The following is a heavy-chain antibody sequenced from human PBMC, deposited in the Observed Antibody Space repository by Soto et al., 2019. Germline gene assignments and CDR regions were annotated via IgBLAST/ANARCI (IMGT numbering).Heavy chain of an antibody. CDR3: ARGTTVTTDWYVDL. Sequence: GGSLRLSCAASGFTFSDYYMSWIRQAPGKGLEWVSYISSSGSTIYYADSVKGRFTISRDNAKNSLYLQMNSLRAEDTAAYYCARGTTVTTDWYVDLWGRGTLVTVSS. CDR2: ISSSGSTI. D-gene: IGHD4-17*01. CDR1: GFTFSDYY. V-gene: IGHV3-11*01. J-gene: IGHJ2*01.